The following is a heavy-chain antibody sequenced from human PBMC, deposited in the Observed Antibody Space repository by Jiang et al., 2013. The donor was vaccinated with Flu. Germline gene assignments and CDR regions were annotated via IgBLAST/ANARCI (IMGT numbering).Heavy chain of an antibody. Sequence: PGLLKPSETLSLTCTVSGGSISSYYWSWIRQPAGKGLEWIGRIYTSGSTNYNPSLKSRVTMSVDTSKNQFSLKLSSVTAADTAVYYCARDLSYYYGSGSYFDYWGQGTLVTVSS. CDR2: IYTSGST. CDR3: ARDLSYYYGSGSYFDY. D-gene: IGHD3-10*01. J-gene: IGHJ4*02. CDR1: GGSISSYY. V-gene: IGHV4-4*07.